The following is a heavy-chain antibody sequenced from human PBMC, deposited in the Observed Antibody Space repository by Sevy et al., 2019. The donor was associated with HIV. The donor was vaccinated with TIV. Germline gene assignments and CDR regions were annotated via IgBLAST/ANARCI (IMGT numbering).Heavy chain of an antibody. CDR2: ISSSGSTI. V-gene: IGHV3-11*01. J-gene: IGHJ4*02. D-gene: IGHD3-22*01. CDR3: ARDWYYYDSSGSIDY. Sequence: GGSLRLSCAASGFTFSDYYMSWIRQAPGKGLEWVSYISSSGSTIYYADSVKGRFTISRDNAKNSLYLQMNSLRAEDTAVYSCARDWYYYDSSGSIDYWGQGTLVTVSS. CDR1: GFTFSDYY.